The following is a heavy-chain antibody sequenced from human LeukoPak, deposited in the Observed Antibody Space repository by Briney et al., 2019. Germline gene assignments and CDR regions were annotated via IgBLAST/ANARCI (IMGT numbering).Heavy chain of an antibody. CDR3: ARDPSLAVAGIRLFDY. J-gene: IGHJ4*02. CDR1: GYTFTNYG. CDR2: ISGYNGNP. Sequence: GASVKVSCKASGYTFTNYGISWVRQAPGQGLEWMGWISGYNGNPRYAQKVQGRVTMTTDTSTNTAYMEVNSLGSDDTAIYYCARDPSLAVAGIRLFDYWGQGTLVIVSS. V-gene: IGHV1-18*01. D-gene: IGHD6-19*01.